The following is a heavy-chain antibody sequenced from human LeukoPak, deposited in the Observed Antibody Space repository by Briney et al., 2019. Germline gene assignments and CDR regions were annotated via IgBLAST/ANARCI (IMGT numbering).Heavy chain of an antibody. D-gene: IGHD3-22*01. CDR3: ARGAQKYYYDSSDSYYYFDY. V-gene: IGHV4-59*01. Sequence: SETLSLTCTVSGGSISSYYWSWIRQPPAKGLEWIGYIQNSGSTNYNPSLKSRVTISVDTSKNQFSLKLSSVTAADTAVYYCARGAQKYYYDSSDSYYYFDYWGQGTLVTVSS. J-gene: IGHJ4*02. CDR1: GGSISSYY. CDR2: IQNSGST.